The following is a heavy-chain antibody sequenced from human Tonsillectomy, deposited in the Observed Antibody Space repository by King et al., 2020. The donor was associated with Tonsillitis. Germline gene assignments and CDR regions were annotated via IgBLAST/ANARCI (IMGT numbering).Heavy chain of an antibody. D-gene: IGHD3-16*01. V-gene: IGHV5-51*01. CDR3: ARLPTGGYYYMDA. CDR2: IYPGDSDT. J-gene: IGHJ6*03. Sequence: QLVQSGAEVKKPGESLQISCQSSGSSFRTYWIAWVRQMPGKGLEWVGVIYPGDSDTRYSPSFQGRVTISADKSISTAYLQWSSLKASDSAMYYCARLPTGGYYYMDAWGKGTAVTVSS. CDR1: GSSFRTYW.